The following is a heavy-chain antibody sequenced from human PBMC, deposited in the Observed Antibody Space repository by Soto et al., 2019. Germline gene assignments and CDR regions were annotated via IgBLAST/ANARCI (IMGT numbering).Heavy chain of an antibody. CDR1: GGSISSGGYS. D-gene: IGHD6-19*01. CDR2: IYHSGST. V-gene: IGHV4-30-2*02. CDR3: ARPGWRNAPYDAFDI. J-gene: IGHJ3*02. Sequence: PSETLSLTCAVSGGSISSGGYSWGWIRQPPGKGLEWIGYIYHSGSTYYNPSLKSRVTISVDRSKNQFSLKLSSVTAADTAVYYCARPGWRNAPYDAFDIWGQGTMVTVSS.